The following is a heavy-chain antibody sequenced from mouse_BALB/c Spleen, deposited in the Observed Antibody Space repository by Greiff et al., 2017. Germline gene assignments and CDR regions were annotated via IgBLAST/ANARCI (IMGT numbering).Heavy chain of an antibody. CDR1: GFSLTGYG. Sequence: VQLVESGPGLVAPSQSLSITCTVSGFSLTGYGVNWVRQPPGKGLEWLGMIWGDGSTDYNSALKSRLSISKDNSKSQVFFKMNSLQADDTAIYYCARKSYDVLFAYWGQGTLVTVSA. J-gene: IGHJ3*01. V-gene: IGHV2-6-7*01. CDR3: ARKSYDVLFAY. D-gene: IGHD2-14*01. CDR2: IWGDGST.